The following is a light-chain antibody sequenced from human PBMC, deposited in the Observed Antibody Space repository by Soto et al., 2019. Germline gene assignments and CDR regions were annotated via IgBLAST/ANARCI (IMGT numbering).Light chain of an antibody. Sequence: DIQMTQSPSSLSASVGDRVTITCRASQSLGRRLTWYQQKAGEAPKLLIYETSNLQNGVPSRLSGSGSETDFTLTIHSLQPEDFSTYYCQQSFGPPYTFGQGTQLE. V-gene: IGKV1-39*01. CDR2: ETS. CDR1: QSLGRR. CDR3: QQSFGPPYT. J-gene: IGKJ2*01.